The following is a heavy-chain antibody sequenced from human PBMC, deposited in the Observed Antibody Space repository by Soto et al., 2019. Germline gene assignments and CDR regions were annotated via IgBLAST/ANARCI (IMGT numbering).Heavy chain of an antibody. CDR3: AKDRNQWLVRFFFDY. Sequence: PGGSLRLSCAASGFTFSSYGMHWVRQAPGKGLEWVAVMSYDGSSKYYADSVKGRFIISRDNSKNMPYLQMNSLRAEDTAVYYCAKDRNQWLVRFFFDYWGQGTLVTVSS. J-gene: IGHJ4*02. CDR1: GFTFSSYG. D-gene: IGHD6-19*01. V-gene: IGHV3-30*18. CDR2: MSYDGSSK.